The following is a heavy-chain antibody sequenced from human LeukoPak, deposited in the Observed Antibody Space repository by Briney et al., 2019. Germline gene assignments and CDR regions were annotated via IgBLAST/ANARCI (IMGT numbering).Heavy chain of an antibody. CDR2: IYHSGST. CDR3: ARGYSSSWYLNWFDP. V-gene: IGHV4-39*07. Sequence: SETLSLTCTVSGGSISSSSYYWGWIRQPPGKGLEWIESIYHSGSTYYNPSLKSQVTISVDPSTNQFSLKLTSVTAADTAVYYCARGYSSSWYLNWFDPWGQGTLVTVSS. J-gene: IGHJ5*02. D-gene: IGHD6-13*01. CDR1: GGSISSSSYY.